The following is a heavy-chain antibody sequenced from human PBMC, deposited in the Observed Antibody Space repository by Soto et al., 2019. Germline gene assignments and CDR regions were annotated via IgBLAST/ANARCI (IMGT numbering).Heavy chain of an antibody. CDR2: ISGSGGST. CDR1: GFTFSNYA. CDR3: AKGEYDVWSCSDSGYYYGMDV. Sequence: QPEGSLRLSCAASGFTFSNYAMSWVRQAPGKGLEWVSAISGSGGSTYYADSVKGRFTISRDNSKNTLYLQMNSLRAEDTAVYYCAKGEYDVWSCSDSGYYYGMDVWRQGTTVTVSS. V-gene: IGHV3-23*01. J-gene: IGHJ6*02. D-gene: IGHD3-3*01.